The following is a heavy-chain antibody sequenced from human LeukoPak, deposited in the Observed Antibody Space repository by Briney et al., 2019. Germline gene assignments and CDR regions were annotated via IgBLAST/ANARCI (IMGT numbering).Heavy chain of an antibody. J-gene: IGHJ4*02. CDR3: ARILAVAGKEGDY. D-gene: IGHD6-19*01. Sequence: SETLSLTCTVSGGSISSGDYYWSWIRQPPGKGLEWIGYIYYSGSTYYNPSLKSRVAISADTSKNQFSLKLNSVTAADTAVYYCARILAVAGKEGDYWGQGALVTVSS. CDR2: IYYSGST. V-gene: IGHV4-30-4*01. CDR1: GGSISSGDYY.